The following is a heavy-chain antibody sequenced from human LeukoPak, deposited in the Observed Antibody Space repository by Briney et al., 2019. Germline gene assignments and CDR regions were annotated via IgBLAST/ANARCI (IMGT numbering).Heavy chain of an antibody. Sequence: QPGGSLRLSCAASGFTFSSYWMSWVRRAPGKGLEWVANIKQDGSEKYYVDSVKGRFTISRDNAKNSLYLQMNSLRAEDTAVYYCARETSVGTRGGLWGRYRLKWFDPWGQGTPVTVSS. D-gene: IGHD3-16*02. CDR1: GFTFSSYW. V-gene: IGHV3-7*01. CDR2: IKQDGSEK. CDR3: ARETSVGTRGGLWGRYRLKWFDP. J-gene: IGHJ5*02.